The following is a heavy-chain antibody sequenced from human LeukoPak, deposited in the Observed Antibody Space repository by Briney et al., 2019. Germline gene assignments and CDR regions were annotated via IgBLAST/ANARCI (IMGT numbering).Heavy chain of an antibody. Sequence: GGSLRLSCAASRFIFSTYWMHWVRQAPGKGLVWVSRINSDGSSTSYADSVKGRFTISRDNAKNTLYLQMNSLRAEDTAVYYCARGAKRWLPFDYWGQGTLVTVSS. CDR2: INSDGSST. CDR3: ARGAKRWLPFDY. CDR1: RFIFSTYW. V-gene: IGHV3-74*01. J-gene: IGHJ4*02. D-gene: IGHD5-24*01.